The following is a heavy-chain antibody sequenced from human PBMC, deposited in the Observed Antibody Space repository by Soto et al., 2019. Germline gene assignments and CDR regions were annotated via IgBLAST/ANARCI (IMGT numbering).Heavy chain of an antibody. D-gene: IGHD1-26*01. CDR2: IIPIFGTA. V-gene: IGHV1-69*01. J-gene: IGHJ6*02. Sequence: SVKVSCRASGGTFSSYAISWVRQAPGQGLEWMGGIIPIFGTANYAQKFQGRVTITADESTSTAYMELSSLRSEDTAAYYCAIRPEWELLRRYYYYGMDVWGQGTTVTLSS. CDR3: AIRPEWELLRRYYYYGMDV. CDR1: GGTFSSYA.